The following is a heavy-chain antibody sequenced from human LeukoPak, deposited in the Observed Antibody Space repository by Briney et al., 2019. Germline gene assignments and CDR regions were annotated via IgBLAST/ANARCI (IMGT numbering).Heavy chain of an antibody. CDR1: GGSISSYY. CDR2: IYTSGST. J-gene: IGHJ3*02. V-gene: IGHV4-4*07. D-gene: IGHD1-26*01. CDR3: ARFMYSGSSDAFDI. Sequence: SEILSLTCTVSGGSISSYYWSWIRQPAGKGLEWIGRIYTSGSTNYNPSLKSRVTMSVDTSKNQFSLKLSSVTAADTAVYYCARFMYSGSSDAFDIWGQGTMVTVSS.